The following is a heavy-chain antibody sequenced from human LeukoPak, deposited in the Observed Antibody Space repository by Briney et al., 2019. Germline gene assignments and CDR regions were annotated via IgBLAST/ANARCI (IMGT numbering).Heavy chain of an antibody. CDR2: IGGRDGGT. CDR3: AKWGDYDILTGYYDSDY. CDR1: GFIFSNYA. Sequence: GASLRLSCAASGFIFSNYAMSWVRQAPGKGLGWVSAIGGRDGGTYYADSVKGRFTVSRDDPKNTLYLQMNTLRAEDTAVYYCAKWGDYDILTGYYDSDYWGQGTLVTVSS. D-gene: IGHD3-9*01. J-gene: IGHJ4*02. V-gene: IGHV3-23*01.